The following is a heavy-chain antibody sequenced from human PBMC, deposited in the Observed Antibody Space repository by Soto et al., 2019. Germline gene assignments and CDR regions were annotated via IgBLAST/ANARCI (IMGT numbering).Heavy chain of an antibody. CDR3: XKIGPVAEELDY. J-gene: IGHJ4*02. V-gene: IGHV3-15*01. D-gene: IGHD2-2*01. Sequence: EVQLVESGGGLVKPGESLRLSCAVSGFTFTNVWMSWVRQAPGKGLEWVGRIKSKTAGETIDYAAVVKGRFTISRXXXXXXXXXXXXXXXXXXXXXXXXXKIGPVAEELDYWGRGTLVTVSS. CDR2: IKSKTAGETI. CDR1: GFTFTNVW.